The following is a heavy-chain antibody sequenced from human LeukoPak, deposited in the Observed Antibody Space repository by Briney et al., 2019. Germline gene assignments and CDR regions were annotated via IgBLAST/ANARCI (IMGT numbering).Heavy chain of an antibody. CDR3: ARAPYDILTGYREDDAFDI. D-gene: IGHD3-9*01. CDR2: ISSSSSYI. J-gene: IGHJ3*02. Sequence: PGGSLRLSCAASGFTFSSNSMNWVRQAPGKGLEWVSSISSSSSYIYYADSVKGRFTISRDNAKNSLYLQMNSLRAEDTAVYYCARAPYDILTGYREDDAFDIWGQGTMVTVSS. CDR1: GFTFSSNS. V-gene: IGHV3-21*01.